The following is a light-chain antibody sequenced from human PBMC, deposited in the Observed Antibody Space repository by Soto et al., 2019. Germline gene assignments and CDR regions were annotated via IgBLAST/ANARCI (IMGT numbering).Light chain of an antibody. J-gene: IGKJ5*01. CDR1: QSVSSH. V-gene: IGKV3-11*01. CDR2: DAS. Sequence: EIVLTQSPATLSLSPGERATLSCRTSQSVSSHLAWYQQKPGQAPRLLIHDASSRATGTPARFRGSGFGTGFTLNISSLEPEDFAVDCCQPSGNWPPSSSVGQGTRLEIK. CDR3: QPSGNWPPSSS.